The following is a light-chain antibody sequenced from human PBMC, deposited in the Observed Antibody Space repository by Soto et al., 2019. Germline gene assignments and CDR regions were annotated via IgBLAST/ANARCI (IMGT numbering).Light chain of an antibody. Sequence: EIVLTQSPGTLSLSPEERATLSCRASQSVVSNYLAWYQHKPGQAPRLLIYGASSRATGIPYRFSGSGSGTDFTLTNSRLGPEDFGVYYCQQYGDSPWTFGLGTTVEI. V-gene: IGKV3-20*01. J-gene: IGKJ1*01. CDR2: GAS. CDR1: QSVVSNY. CDR3: QQYGDSPWT.